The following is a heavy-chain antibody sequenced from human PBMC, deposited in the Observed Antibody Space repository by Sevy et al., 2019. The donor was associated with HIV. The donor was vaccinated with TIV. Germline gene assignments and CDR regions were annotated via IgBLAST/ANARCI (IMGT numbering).Heavy chain of an antibody. D-gene: IGHD3-22*01. CDR2: IYYSGST. J-gene: IGHJ4*02. Sequence: SETLSLTCTVSGGSISSGDYYWSWIRQPPGKGLEWIGYIYYSGSTYYNPSLKSRVTISVDTSKNQFSLKLGSVTAADTAVYYCARGGEYYDSSGYLLDYWGQGTLVTVSS. CDR3: ARGGEYYDSSGYLLDY. CDR1: GGSISSGDYY. V-gene: IGHV4-30-4*01.